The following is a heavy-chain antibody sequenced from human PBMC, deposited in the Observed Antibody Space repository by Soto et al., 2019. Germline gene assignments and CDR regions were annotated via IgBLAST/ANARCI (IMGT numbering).Heavy chain of an antibody. CDR1: SGSISTANW. CDR2: IYHSGST. V-gene: IGHV4-4*02. Sequence: QVPLQESGPRLVRPTGTLSLTCTVSSGSISTANWWSWVRQPPGRGLEWIGEIYHSGSTNYNLSLKSRVTLSVDKSKNQFSLRLSSVTAADTATYYCARRGGGVVLAATTPFDYWGQGTLFTVSS. CDR3: ARRGGGVVLAATTPFDY. J-gene: IGHJ4*02. D-gene: IGHD2-15*01.